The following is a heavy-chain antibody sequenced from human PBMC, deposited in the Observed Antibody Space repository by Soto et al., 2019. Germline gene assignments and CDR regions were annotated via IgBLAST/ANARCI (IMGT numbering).Heavy chain of an antibody. J-gene: IGHJ6*02. V-gene: IGHV3-30-3*01. CDR2: ISYDGSNK. CDR1: GFTFSSYA. D-gene: IGHD6-6*01. CDR3: ARLSSSPDTYYYGMDV. Sequence: QVQLVESGGGVVQPGRSLRLSCAASGFTFSSYAMHWVRQAPGKGLEWVAVISYDGSNKYYADSVKCRFTISRDNSKNTLYLQMNSLRAEDTAVYYCARLSSSPDTYYYGMDVWGQGTTVTVSS.